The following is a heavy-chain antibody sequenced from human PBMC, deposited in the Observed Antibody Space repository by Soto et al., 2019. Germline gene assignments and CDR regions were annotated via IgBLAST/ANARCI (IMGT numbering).Heavy chain of an antibody. V-gene: IGHV4-39*01. Sequence: SETLSLTCSVSGYSVSRSGYYWAWIHQPPGKGLGWIGSMLYSGLTYYNPYLKSRITLSVDTSKNQFSVRLNSVTASDTAVNCCALLSVSLSCPYGIHVWGQGTTVTVSS. CDR3: ALLSVSLSCPYGIHV. D-gene: IGHD3-16*01. CDR1: GYSVSRSGYY. CDR2: MLYSGLT. J-gene: IGHJ6*02.